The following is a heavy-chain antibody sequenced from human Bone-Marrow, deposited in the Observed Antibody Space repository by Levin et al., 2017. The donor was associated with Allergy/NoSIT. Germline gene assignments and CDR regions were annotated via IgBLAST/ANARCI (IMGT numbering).Heavy chain of an antibody. D-gene: IGHD2-8*01. CDR2: IGSSGNTR. J-gene: IGHJ6*02. CDR3: ARMGYCTNGVCFADLNYYYYGMAV. V-gene: IGHV3-11*01. CDR1: GFTFSDYY. Sequence: MPGGSLRLSCAASGFTFSDYYMSWFRQAPGKGLEWLSYIGSSGNTRSYAESVKGRFTISRDNAKNSLYLQMNSLRAEDTAVYYCARMGYCTNGVCFADLNYYYYGMAVWGQGTTVTVSS.